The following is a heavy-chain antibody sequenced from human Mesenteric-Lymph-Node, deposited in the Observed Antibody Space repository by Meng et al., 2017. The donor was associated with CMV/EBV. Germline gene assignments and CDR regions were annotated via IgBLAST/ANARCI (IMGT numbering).Heavy chain of an antibody. CDR3: TTYLGRARFDS. J-gene: IGHJ4*02. CDR1: GFTFSRFW. CDR2: IRSKVYGGTT. V-gene: IGHV3-49*04. Sequence: GESLKISCAVSGFTFSRFWMSCVRQGPGKGLEWVSYIRSKVYGGTTEHAASVKGRFTISRDDSKNIAYLQMNSLKTEDTAVYYCTTYLGRARFDSWGQGTLVTVSS. D-gene: IGHD2/OR15-2a*01.